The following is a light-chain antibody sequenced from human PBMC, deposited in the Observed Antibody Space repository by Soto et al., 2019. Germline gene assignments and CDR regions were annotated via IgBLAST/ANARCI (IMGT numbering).Light chain of an antibody. V-gene: IGLV2-8*01. CDR1: NGDVGNYNY. J-gene: IGLJ1*01. CDR2: EVT. CDR3: SSYAGNNPRYV. Sequence: QSALTQPPSASGSPGQSVTISCTGTNGDVGNYNYVSWFQQHPDKAPKLVIYEVTKRPSGVPDRFSASKSGNTASLTVSGLQAEDEADYYCSSYAGNNPRYVFGSGTKLTVL.